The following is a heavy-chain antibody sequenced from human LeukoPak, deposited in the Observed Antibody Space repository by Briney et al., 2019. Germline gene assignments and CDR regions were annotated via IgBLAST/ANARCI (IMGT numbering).Heavy chain of an antibody. J-gene: IGHJ6*02. CDR3: ARAAGTAGYCSSTSCYRYYYGMDV. Sequence: ASVKFSCKASGYTFTGYYMHWVRQAPGQGLEWMGWIKPNSGGTNYAQKCQGRVTMTRDTSISTAYMELSRLRSDDTAVYYCARAAGTAGYCSSTSCYRYYYGMDVWGQGTTVTVSS. V-gene: IGHV1-2*02. CDR2: IKPNSGGT. D-gene: IGHD2-2*03. CDR1: GYTFTGYY.